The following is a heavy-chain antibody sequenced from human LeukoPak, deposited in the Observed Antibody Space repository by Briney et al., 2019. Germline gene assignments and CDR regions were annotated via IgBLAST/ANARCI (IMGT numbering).Heavy chain of an antibody. Sequence: SETLSLTCTVSGGSISSYYWSWIRQPPGKGLEWIGYIYYSGSTNYNPSLKSRVTISVDTSKNQFSLKLSSVTAADTAVYYCASLLYCSSTSCKDDYWGQGTLVTVSS. CDR1: GGSISSYY. J-gene: IGHJ4*02. V-gene: IGHV4-59*01. D-gene: IGHD2-2*01. CDR2: IYYSGST. CDR3: ASLLYCSSTSCKDDY.